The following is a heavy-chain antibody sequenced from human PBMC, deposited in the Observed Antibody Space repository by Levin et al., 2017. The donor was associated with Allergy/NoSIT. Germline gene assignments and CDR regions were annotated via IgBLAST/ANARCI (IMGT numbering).Heavy chain of an antibody. J-gene: IGHJ3*01. V-gene: IGHV3-53*01. D-gene: IGHD5-18*01. Sequence: LSLPCAASGFTVSNNYMSWVRQAPGKGLEWVSVIYAGSLTYYADSVKGRFTISRDNSKNTLYLQMNSLRAEDTAVYYCAIYSYGSFDFWGQGTMVTVSS. CDR1: GFTVSNNY. CDR3: AIYSYGSFDF. CDR2: IYAGSLT.